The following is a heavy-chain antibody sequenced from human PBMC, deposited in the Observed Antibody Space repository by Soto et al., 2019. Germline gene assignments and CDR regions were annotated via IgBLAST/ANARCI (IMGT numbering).Heavy chain of an antibody. D-gene: IGHD5-12*01. CDR2: NRGSGSTA. J-gene: IGHJ4*02. V-gene: IGHV3-23*01. Sequence: EIQLLEAGGGLVQPGGSLRLACTASGFTFSNYGMSWVRQATGKGLEGGSVNRGSGSTANDADSVKGRFTISRDNSKNAMYLQMNSLRAEVTAVYYGAKGRSGCSPFDSWGQGTLVTVSS. CDR3: AKGRSGCSPFDS. CDR1: GFTFSNYG.